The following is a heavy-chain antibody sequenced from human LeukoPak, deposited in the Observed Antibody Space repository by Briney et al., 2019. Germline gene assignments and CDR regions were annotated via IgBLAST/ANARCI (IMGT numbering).Heavy chain of an antibody. Sequence: ASVNVSCKSSGYTFTGYYMHWVRQAPGQGLEWMGWINPNSGGTNYAQKFQGRVTVTRDTSISTAYMELSRLRSDDTAVYYCARAAALDYWGQGTLVTVSS. V-gene: IGHV1-2*02. CDR2: INPNSGGT. CDR3: ARAAALDY. D-gene: IGHD2-2*01. CDR1: GYTFTGYY. J-gene: IGHJ4*02.